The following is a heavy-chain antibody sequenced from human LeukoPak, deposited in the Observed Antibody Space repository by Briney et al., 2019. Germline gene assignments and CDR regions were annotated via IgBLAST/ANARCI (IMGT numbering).Heavy chain of an antibody. J-gene: IGHJ4*02. V-gene: IGHV4-59*01. D-gene: IGHD1-26*01. Sequence: PSETLSLTCTVFGGSISSYYWSWIRQPPGKGLEWIGYIYYSGSTNYNPSLKSRVTISVVTSKNQFSLKLSSVTAADTAVYYCSGSPGGSYGQTPYWGQGTLVTVSS. CDR3: SGSPGGSYGQTPY. CDR2: IYYSGST. CDR1: GGSISSYY.